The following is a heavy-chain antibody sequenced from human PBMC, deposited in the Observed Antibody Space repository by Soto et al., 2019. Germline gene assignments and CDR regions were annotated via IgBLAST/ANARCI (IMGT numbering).Heavy chain of an antibody. CDR1: GYTFTSYG. CDR3: ASGRYGDY. V-gene: IGHV1-18*01. J-gene: IGHJ4*02. Sequence: QVHLVQSGAEVKKPGASVKVSCKGSGYTFTSYGITWVRQAPGQGLEWMGWISAHNGNTDYAQRLQGRVTVTRDTSTSTAYMELTSLRSDDTAVYYCASGRYGDYWGQGALVTVSS. CDR2: ISAHNGNT. D-gene: IGHD1-26*01.